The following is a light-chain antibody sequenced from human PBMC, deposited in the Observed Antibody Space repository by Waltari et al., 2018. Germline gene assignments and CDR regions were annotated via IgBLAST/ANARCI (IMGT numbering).Light chain of an antibody. Sequence: EIVMTQSLAPLPVSPGERAPLPCRASQIVTNNLVWYQQKPGQDPRLLIYGASTRVTGIPARFSGSGSGTEFTLTISSLQSEDVAVDYCQQYNNWPPLTFGQGTKVEIK. CDR3: QQYNNWPPLT. V-gene: IGKV3-15*01. CDR2: GAS. CDR1: QIVTNN. J-gene: IGKJ1*01.